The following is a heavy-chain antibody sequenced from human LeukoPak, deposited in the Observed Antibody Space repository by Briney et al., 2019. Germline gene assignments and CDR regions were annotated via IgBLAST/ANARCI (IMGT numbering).Heavy chain of an antibody. Sequence: GGSLRLSCAASGFTFSSCAMSWVRQAPGKGLEWVSAISGSGGSTYYADSVKGRFTISRDNSKNTLYLQMNSLRAEDTAVYYCAKDPADIVVVVAATAFDYWGQGTPVTVSS. CDR1: GFTFSSCA. J-gene: IGHJ4*02. CDR3: AKDPADIVVVVAATAFDY. D-gene: IGHD2-15*01. CDR2: ISGSGGST. V-gene: IGHV3-23*01.